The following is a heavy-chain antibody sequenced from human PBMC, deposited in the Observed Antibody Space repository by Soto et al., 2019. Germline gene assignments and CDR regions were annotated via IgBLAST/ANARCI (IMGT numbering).Heavy chain of an antibody. CDR1: GYSFTRYN. D-gene: IGHD2-2*02. CDR2: INPILGIA. J-gene: IGHJ6*02. Sequence: SLKVSCKTPGYSFTRYNIHWGRKAPGQRLEWMGRINPILGIANYAQKFQGRVTITADKSTSTAYMELSSLRSEDTAVYYCARDLGIPYGMDVWGQGTTVTVSS. V-gene: IGHV1-69*04. CDR3: ARDLGIPYGMDV.